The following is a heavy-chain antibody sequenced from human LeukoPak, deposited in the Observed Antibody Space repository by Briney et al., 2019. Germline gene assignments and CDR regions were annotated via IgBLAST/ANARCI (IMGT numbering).Heavy chain of an antibody. V-gene: IGHV3-23*01. D-gene: IGHD2-8*01. CDR1: GFTFSSYA. J-gene: IGHJ4*02. CDR2: ISETCATT. Sequence: GGSLRLSCAGSGFTFSSYAMSWVRQAPGKGLEWVSAISETCATTYDADSVKGRFTISRNNSRSTLYLQMNSLRAEDTALYYCAKDTSIGRYCTNGVCSPFDYWGQGTLVTVSS. CDR3: AKDTSIGRYCTNGVCSPFDY.